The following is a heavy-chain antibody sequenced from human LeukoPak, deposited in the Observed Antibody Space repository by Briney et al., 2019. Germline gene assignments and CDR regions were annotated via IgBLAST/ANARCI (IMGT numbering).Heavy chain of an antibody. V-gene: IGHV5-51*01. CDR1: GYTFTNYW. CDR3: ARLGTPGLYYDSYYFDY. D-gene: IGHD3-10*01. CDR2: VYPGDSDT. J-gene: IGHJ4*02. Sequence: KPGESLKISCKGSGYTFTNYWIGWVRQMPGKGLQWVGIVYPGDSDTRYSPSFQGQVTISADKSISTAYLQWSSLKASDTAMYYCARLGTPGLYYDSYYFDYWGQGTLVTVSS.